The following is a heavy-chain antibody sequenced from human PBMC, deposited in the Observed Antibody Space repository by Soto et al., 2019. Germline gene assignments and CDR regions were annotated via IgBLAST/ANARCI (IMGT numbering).Heavy chain of an antibody. D-gene: IGHD3-3*01. V-gene: IGHV3-23*01. CDR2: ISAGGGST. Sequence: EVQLLESGGGLVQPGGSLRLSCAASGITFSTDAMSWVRHAPGKGLEWVSAISAGGGSTYYADSVKGRFSISSDNSKNTLYLQLNRLRAEDTAIYYCARLFYGFWSAYPRYFDYWGQGTLVTVSS. J-gene: IGHJ4*02. CDR3: ARLFYGFWSAYPRYFDY. CDR1: GITFSTDA.